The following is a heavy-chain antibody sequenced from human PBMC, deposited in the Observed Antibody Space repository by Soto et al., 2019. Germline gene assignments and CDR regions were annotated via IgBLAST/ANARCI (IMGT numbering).Heavy chain of an antibody. CDR2: IYPGDSDT. CDR1: GYSFTSYW. Sequence: GESLKISCKGSGYSFTSYWIGWVRQMPGKGLEWMGIIYPGDSDTRYSPSFQGQVTISADKSISTAYLQWSSLKASDTAMYYCARSSSRIAPAALGKNAFDIWGQGTMVTVSS. CDR3: ARSSSRIAPAALGKNAFDI. J-gene: IGHJ3*02. D-gene: IGHD6-13*01. V-gene: IGHV5-51*01.